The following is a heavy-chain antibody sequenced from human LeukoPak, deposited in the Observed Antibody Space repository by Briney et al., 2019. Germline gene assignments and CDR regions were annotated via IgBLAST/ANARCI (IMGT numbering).Heavy chain of an antibody. D-gene: IGHD3-22*01. CDR3: AKDPLYYYDSSSRGYFDY. CDR1: GFTFSSYA. V-gene: IGHV3-23*01. Sequence: GGSLRLSCAASGFTFSSYAMSWVRQAPGKGLEWVSAISGSGGSTYYADSVKGRFTISRDNSKNTLYLQMNSLRAEDTAVYYCAKDPLYYYDSSSRGYFDYWGQETLVTVSS. CDR2: ISGSGGST. J-gene: IGHJ4*02.